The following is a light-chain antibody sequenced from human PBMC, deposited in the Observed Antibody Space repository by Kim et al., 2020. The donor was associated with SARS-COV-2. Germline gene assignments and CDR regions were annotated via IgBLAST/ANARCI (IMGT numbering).Light chain of an antibody. J-gene: IGLJ3*02. Sequence: RVTRSLCGSSSSIVSNGVYWYQQPPGTAPELRMYRYNQRPSGVPDRFSGSKSGTSASLAISGLRSEDEADYYCAALDDSVSGHWVFGGGTQLTVL. CDR1: SSSIVSNG. CDR2: RYN. V-gene: IGLV1-47*01. CDR3: AALDDSVSGHWV.